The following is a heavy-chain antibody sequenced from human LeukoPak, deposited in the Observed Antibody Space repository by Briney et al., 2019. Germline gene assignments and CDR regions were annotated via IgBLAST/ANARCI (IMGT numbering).Heavy chain of an antibody. CDR3: ARAGYYDSSLSWYFDL. CDR2: MNPNSGDT. CDR1: GYTFTGYY. V-gene: IGHV1-8*03. Sequence: ASVKVSCKASGYTFTGYYMHWVRQATGQGLEWMGWMNPNSGDTGYAQKFQGRVTITRNTSISTAYMELSSLRSEDTAMYYCARAGYYDSSLSWYFDLWGRGTLVTVSS. J-gene: IGHJ2*01. D-gene: IGHD3-22*01.